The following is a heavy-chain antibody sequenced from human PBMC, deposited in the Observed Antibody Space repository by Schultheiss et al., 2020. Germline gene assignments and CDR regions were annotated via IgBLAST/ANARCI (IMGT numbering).Heavy chain of an antibody. Sequence: SETLSLTCTVSGGSISSYYWSWIRQPPGKGLEWIGHIYYSGSANYNPSLKSRATISIDTSKNQFSLKVSSVTTADTAMYYCARYYDSSDYFDYWGQGTLVTVSS. CDR3: ARYYDSSDYFDY. D-gene: IGHD3-22*01. CDR1: GGSISSYY. CDR2: IYYSGSA. J-gene: IGHJ4*02. V-gene: IGHV4-59*01.